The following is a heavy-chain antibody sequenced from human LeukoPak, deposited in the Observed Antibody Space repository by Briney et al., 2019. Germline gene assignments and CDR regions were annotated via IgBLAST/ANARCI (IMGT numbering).Heavy chain of an antibody. D-gene: IGHD3-3*01. Sequence: PSETLSLTCTVSGGSISSYYWSWIRQPPGKGLEWIGYIYYSGSTNYNPSLKSRVTISVDTSKNQFSLKLSSVTAADTAVYYCARDRYDFWSGYEQSGDAFDIWGQGTMVTVSS. CDR2: IYYSGST. V-gene: IGHV4-59*01. CDR1: GGSISSYY. J-gene: IGHJ3*02. CDR3: ARDRYDFWSGYEQSGDAFDI.